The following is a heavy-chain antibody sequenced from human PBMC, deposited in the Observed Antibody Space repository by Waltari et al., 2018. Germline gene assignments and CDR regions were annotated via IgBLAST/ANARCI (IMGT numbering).Heavy chain of an antibody. CDR2: ITSSYRST. V-gene: IGHV3-23*01. D-gene: IGHD3-16*01. J-gene: IGHJ6*02. CDR3: AKGTAAFYYGMDV. Sequence: EVQLLESGGDLVQPGGSLTLSCAASGFTFHSYAMNWVRQAPGEGLEWVYAITSSYRSTYYADTVKGRLTISRDNSKNTAYLQMNSLRAGDTAIYYCAKGTAAFYYGMDVWGQGTTVTVSS. CDR1: GFTFHSYA.